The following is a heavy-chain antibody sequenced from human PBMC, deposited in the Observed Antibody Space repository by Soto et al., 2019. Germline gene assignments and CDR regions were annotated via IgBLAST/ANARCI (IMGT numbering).Heavy chain of an antibody. Sequence: QVQLLQSGAEVKKPGASVKVSCKTSGYTFTSYDINWVRQATGPGVEWKGWMNPNSGNTGYAQKFQGRVTMTRNTCKSPTNMELRRLRSEDTAVSYFARWRSAAGTGWFDPWGQGTLVTVSS. D-gene: IGHD6-13*01. CDR3: ARWRSAAGTGWFDP. J-gene: IGHJ5*02. CDR1: GYTFTSYD. V-gene: IGHV1-8*01. CDR2: MNPNSGNT.